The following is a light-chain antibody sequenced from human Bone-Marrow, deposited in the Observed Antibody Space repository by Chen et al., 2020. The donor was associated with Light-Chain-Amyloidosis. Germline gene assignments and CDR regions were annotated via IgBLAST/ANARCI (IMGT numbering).Light chain of an antibody. V-gene: IGLV3-25*03. J-gene: IGLJ2*01. CDR3: QSADSSGTYEVI. Sequence: SYELTQPPSVSVSPAQTARITCSGDDLPTKYAYWYQQKPGQAPVLVIHRDTERPSGISERFSGSSSGTTDTLTISGVQEEDEADYHCQSADSSGTYEVIFGGGTKLTVL. CDR1: DLPTKY. CDR2: RDT.